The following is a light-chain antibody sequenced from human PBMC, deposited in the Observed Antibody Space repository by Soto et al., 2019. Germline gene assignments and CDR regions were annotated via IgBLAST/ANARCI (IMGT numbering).Light chain of an antibody. CDR3: QQYDNAPLT. J-gene: IGKJ4*01. V-gene: IGKV3-20*01. Sequence: DIVLTQSPGTLSLSPGERAALSCRASQSVSSSYLAWYQQKPGQAPRLLIYGASNRATGIADRFSGSGSGTDVTLTISRLEPEDFAVYYCQQYDNAPLTFGGGTKVDIK. CDR2: GAS. CDR1: QSVSSSY.